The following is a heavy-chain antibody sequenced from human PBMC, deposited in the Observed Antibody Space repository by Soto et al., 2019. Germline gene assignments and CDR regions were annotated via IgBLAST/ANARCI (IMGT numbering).Heavy chain of an antibody. CDR1: GYTFTSYD. Sequence: QVPLVQSGAEVKKPGASVKVSCKASGYTFTSYDINWVRQATGQGLEWMGWMNPNSGNTGYAQKFQGRVTMTRNTSISTAYMELSSLRSEDTAVYYCASPYYDILTGWGSDAFDIWGQGTMVTVSS. V-gene: IGHV1-8*01. J-gene: IGHJ3*02. CDR3: ASPYYDILTGWGSDAFDI. D-gene: IGHD3-9*01. CDR2: MNPNSGNT.